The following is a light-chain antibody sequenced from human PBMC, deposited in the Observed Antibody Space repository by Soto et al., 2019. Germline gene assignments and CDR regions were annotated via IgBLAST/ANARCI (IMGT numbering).Light chain of an antibody. J-gene: IGKJ2*01. CDR3: QQYYSIPFT. CDR1: QGGYNHSKNKNH. V-gene: IGKV4-1*01. CDR2: GAS. Sequence: DFVMTQAQASLAVLLGERATINCKSGQGGYNHSKNKNHLGWFQQKPEHPPKLPIYGASFGPPGVPDRFSGSGSGTDFTLTISSLQAEDVAVYYCQQYYSIPFTFGQGTKLEI.